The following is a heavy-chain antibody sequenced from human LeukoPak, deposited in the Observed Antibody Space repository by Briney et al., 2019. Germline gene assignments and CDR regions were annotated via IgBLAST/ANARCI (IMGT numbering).Heavy chain of an antibody. V-gene: IGHV4-59*12. CDR1: GGSISNYY. CDR3: ARVWGPTIFGVGNWFDP. J-gene: IGHJ5*02. Sequence: SETLSLTCTVSGGSISNYYWSWIRQPPGKGLEWIGYIYYSGSTNYNPSLKSRVTISVDTSKNQFSLKLRSVTAADTAVYYCARVWGPTIFGVGNWFDPWGQGTLVTVSS. CDR2: IYYSGST. D-gene: IGHD3-3*01.